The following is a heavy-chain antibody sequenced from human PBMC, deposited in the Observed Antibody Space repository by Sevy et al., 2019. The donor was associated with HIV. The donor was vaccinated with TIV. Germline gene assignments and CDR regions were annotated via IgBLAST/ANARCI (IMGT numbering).Heavy chain of an antibody. D-gene: IGHD3-22*01. CDR3: AKDLDYFDSSAGPSSLIYNYYYGLED. CDR2: ISYDGSNK. CDR1: GFTFSSFG. V-gene: IGHV3-30*18. J-gene: IGHJ6*02. Sequence: GESLKISCAASGFTFSSFGMHWVRQAPSKGLEWVSFISYDGSNKKYADSVKGRLTVSRDKSKNTLYLQMNSLRAEDTAVYYCAKDLDYFDSSAGPSSLIYNYYYGLEDWGPGTTVTVSS.